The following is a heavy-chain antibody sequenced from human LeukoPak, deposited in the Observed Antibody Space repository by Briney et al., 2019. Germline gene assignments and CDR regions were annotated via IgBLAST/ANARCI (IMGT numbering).Heavy chain of an antibody. V-gene: IGHV3-23*01. Sequence: GGSLRLSCAASGFTFSSYAMSWVRRAPGKGLGWVSAISGSGGSTYYADSVKGRFTISRDNSKNTLYLQMNSLRAEDTAVYYCAKRYCSGGSCYMGFDYWGQGTLVTVSS. J-gene: IGHJ4*02. CDR2: ISGSGGST. CDR1: GFTFSSYA. CDR3: AKRYCSGGSCYMGFDY. D-gene: IGHD2-15*01.